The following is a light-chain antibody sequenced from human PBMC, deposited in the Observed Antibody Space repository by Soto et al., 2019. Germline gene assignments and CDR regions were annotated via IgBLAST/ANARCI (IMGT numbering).Light chain of an antibody. CDR1: QSLLHSNGYNY. Sequence: DIVMTQSPLALPVTPGEPASSTCRSSQSLLHSNGYNYLDWYLQKPGQTPQLLIYLGSYRASGVPDRFSGSGSGTDLTLIISRVEAEDVGVYYCMQSLHTPWTFGQGTKVEIK. CDR2: LGS. J-gene: IGKJ1*01. V-gene: IGKV2-28*01. CDR3: MQSLHTPWT.